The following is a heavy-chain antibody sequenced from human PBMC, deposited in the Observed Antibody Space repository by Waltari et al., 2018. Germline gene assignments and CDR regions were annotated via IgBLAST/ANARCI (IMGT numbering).Heavy chain of an antibody. J-gene: IGHJ5*02. CDR3: ARGDGYTENWLNP. V-gene: IGHV1-2*06. D-gene: IGHD5-12*01. CDR2: MNPMSGGT. CDR1: CYPFTWYY. Sequence: VPLVRPGADVKQPRASVEVSRMAPCYPFTWYYIHWVPPAHGQRLEWMGRMNPMSGGTNNAEKFQGRVTMTRETSISTAYIELRRLRSDDTAIYYCARGDGYTENWLNPWGQGTLVTSSS.